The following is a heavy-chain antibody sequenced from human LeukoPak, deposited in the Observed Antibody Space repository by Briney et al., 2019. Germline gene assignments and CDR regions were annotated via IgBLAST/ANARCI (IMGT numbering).Heavy chain of an antibody. Sequence: GGSLRLSCAVSGFTITNYGMSWVRQAPGKGLEWVSAIDVSGDTEYYADSVKGRFIISRDNSRNTLYLQINSLRGEDTALYYCAQGYSSGWYPNWGQGTPVTVSS. J-gene: IGHJ4*02. V-gene: IGHV3-23*01. CDR2: IDVSGDTE. D-gene: IGHD6-19*01. CDR3: AQGYSSGWYPN. CDR1: GFTITNYG.